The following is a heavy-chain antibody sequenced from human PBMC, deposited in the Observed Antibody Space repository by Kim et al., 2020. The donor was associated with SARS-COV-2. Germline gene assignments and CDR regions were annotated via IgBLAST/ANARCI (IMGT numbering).Heavy chain of an antibody. CDR2: IYYSGST. V-gene: IGHV4-31*03. Sequence: SETLSLTCTVSGGSISSGGYYWSWIRQHPGKGLEWIGYIYYSGSTYYNPSLKSRVTISVDTSKNQFSLKLSSVTAADTAVYYCARNIGITMIVVVTGWFDPGGLGTLVTVSS. CDR3: ARNIGITMIVVVTGWFDP. CDR1: GGSISSGGYY. D-gene: IGHD3-22*01. J-gene: IGHJ5*02.